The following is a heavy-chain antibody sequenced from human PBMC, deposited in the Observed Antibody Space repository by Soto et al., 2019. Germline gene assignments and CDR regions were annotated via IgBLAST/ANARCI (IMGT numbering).Heavy chain of an antibody. CDR3: ARPIPRWSYHYGMDV. Sequence: QLVESGGRGVQPGRSLRLSCEASEFTFSSYAMHWVRQAPGRGLEWVALISFDGTKEYYADSVKGRFIISRDNSKSMVYLQMDSPRPDDTAIYYCARPIPRWSYHYGMDVWGQGTTVTVSS. J-gene: IGHJ6*02. CDR1: EFTFSSYA. D-gene: IGHD2-15*01. V-gene: IGHV3-30*03. CDR2: ISFDGTKE.